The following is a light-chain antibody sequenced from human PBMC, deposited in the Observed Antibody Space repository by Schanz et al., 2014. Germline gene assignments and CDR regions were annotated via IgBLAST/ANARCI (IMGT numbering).Light chain of an antibody. J-gene: IGKJ3*01. CDR2: GAS. V-gene: IGKV3-20*01. CDR3: QQYGTSPPT. Sequence: SVLTQSPGTLSLSPGERATLSCRASQSVSSSYLAWYQQPPGPPPRLLIYGASSRATGIPDRFSGSGSGTDFTLTISRLEPEDFAVYYCQQYGTSPPTFGPGTKVDIK. CDR1: QSVSSSY.